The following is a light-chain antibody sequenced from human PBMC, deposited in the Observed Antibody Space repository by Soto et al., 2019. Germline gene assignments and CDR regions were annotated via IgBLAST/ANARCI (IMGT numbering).Light chain of an antibody. CDR2: KVS. CDR3: MQATQYRPYT. CDR1: QSLVHSDGNTY. V-gene: IGKV2-24*01. J-gene: IGKJ2*01. Sequence: DIVLTQTPLSSPVTLGQPASISCRSSQSLVHSDGNTYLSWLQQRPGQPPRLLIYKVSNRFSGXAXRXXGGGAGTDFPLKISRVEAEDVGVYYCMQATQYRPYTFGEGTKLEIK.